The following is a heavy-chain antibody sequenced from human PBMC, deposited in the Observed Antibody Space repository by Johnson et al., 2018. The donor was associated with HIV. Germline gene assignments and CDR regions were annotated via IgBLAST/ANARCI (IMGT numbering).Heavy chain of an antibody. CDR1: GFTVSSNY. D-gene: IGHD6-13*01. V-gene: IGHV3-52*01. J-gene: IGHJ3*02. Sequence: VQLVESGGGVVRRGGSLRLSCATSGFTVSSNYMSWVRQAPGKGLEWVADIKCDGSEKYYVDSVKGRLTISRDNAKNSLCRQVNSLRAEDTAVYYCASWGVGSSWNHDAFDIWGQGTMVTVSS. CDR2: IKCDGSEK. CDR3: ASWGVGSSWNHDAFDI.